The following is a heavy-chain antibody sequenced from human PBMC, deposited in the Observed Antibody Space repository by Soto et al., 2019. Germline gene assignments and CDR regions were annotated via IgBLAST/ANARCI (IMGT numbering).Heavy chain of an antibody. CDR1: GFTVSSNY. J-gene: IGHJ3*01. CDR2: LYPGPGT. Sequence: VKLVESGGGLVQPGGSLRLSCAASGFTVSSNYMNWVRQAPGKRPEWLSVLYPGPGTYYADSVKDRITISRDNSRNTLYLQLNSLRADATAIYYCARECGRPCTNAFDLWGQGTMVTVS. CDR3: ARECGRPCTNAFDL. V-gene: IGHV3-66*01. D-gene: IGHD2-15*01.